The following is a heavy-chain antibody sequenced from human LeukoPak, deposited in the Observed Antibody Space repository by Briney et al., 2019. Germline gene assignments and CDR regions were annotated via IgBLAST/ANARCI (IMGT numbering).Heavy chain of an antibody. Sequence: GGSLGLSCAASGITVSSNYMSWVRQAPGKGLEWVSVIYSVGSTFYADSVRGRFTISRDISNNTLYLQMNSLRAEDTAVYYCARLVAAPGDYWGQGTLVTVSS. V-gene: IGHV3-66*04. CDR1: GITVSSNY. CDR2: IYSVGST. J-gene: IGHJ4*02. D-gene: IGHD2-21*01. CDR3: ARLVAAPGDY.